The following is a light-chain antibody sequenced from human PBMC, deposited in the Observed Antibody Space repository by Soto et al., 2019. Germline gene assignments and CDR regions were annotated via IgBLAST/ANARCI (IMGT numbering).Light chain of an antibody. V-gene: IGLV1-40*01. CDR1: SSNIGAGYD. CDR3: QSYDSSRSGYV. CDR2: GNS. Sequence: QSVLTQPPSVSGAPGQRVTISCTGSSSNIGAGYDVYWYQQLPGTAPKLLIYGNSNRPSGVPDRFSGSKSGTSASLAITGLQDEDEAAYYCQSYDSSRSGYVFGTGTKVTVL. J-gene: IGLJ1*01.